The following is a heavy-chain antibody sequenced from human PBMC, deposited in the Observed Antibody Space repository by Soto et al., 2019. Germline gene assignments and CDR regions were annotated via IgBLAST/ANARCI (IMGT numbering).Heavy chain of an antibody. Sequence: QVQLQQWGAGLLKPSGTLSLNCAVNGGSLGGYYWSWIRQPPGKGLEWIGEIKDGGYTNYSPSLKSRATISSDRSNNQFSLRLNSVTAADTGVYYCARGQEGVVATHWDQGALVTVSS. V-gene: IGHV4-34*01. D-gene: IGHD5-12*01. CDR1: GGSLGGYY. J-gene: IGHJ4*02. CDR3: ARGQEGVVATH. CDR2: IKDGGYT.